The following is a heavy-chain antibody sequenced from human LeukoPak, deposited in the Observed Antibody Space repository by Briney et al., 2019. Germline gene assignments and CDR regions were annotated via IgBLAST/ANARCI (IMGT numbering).Heavy chain of an antibody. J-gene: IGHJ4*02. V-gene: IGHV4-38-2*02. D-gene: IGHD4-17*01. CDR3: ANTIYGDYGDTLFDY. Sequence: SETLSLTCTVSGYSISSGYYWGWIRQPPGKGLEWIGSIYHSGSTYYNPSLKSRVTISVDTSKNQFSLKLSSVTAADTAVYYCANTIYGDYGDTLFDYWGQGTLVTVSS. CDR2: IYHSGST. CDR1: GYSISSGYY.